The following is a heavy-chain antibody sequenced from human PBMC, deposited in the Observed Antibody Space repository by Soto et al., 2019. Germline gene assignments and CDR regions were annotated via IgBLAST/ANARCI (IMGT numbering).Heavy chain of an antibody. CDR3: AHDGEARYSTSWYNT. J-gene: IGHJ5*02. Sequence: QITLKESGPTLVKPTQTLTLTCTFSGFSLTTNGVGVGWIRQPPGKALEWLALIYWDDDKRYSPSLESRLTITMDTSKTQVVLTMTKMAPVDTGTYYCAHDGEARYSTSWYNTWGEGTLVTVSS. V-gene: IGHV2-5*02. CDR1: GFSLTTNGVG. D-gene: IGHD6-13*01. CDR2: IYWDDDK.